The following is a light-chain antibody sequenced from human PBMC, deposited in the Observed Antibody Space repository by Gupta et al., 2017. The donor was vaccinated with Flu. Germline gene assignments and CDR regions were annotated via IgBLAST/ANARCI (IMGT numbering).Light chain of an antibody. J-gene: IGKJ4*01. Sequence: PGERATLSCRASQNIDRSLAWYQQRPGQAPRLLIFDAFNRATGIPTRFSGSGSGTDFTLTISSLEPEDFAVYYCQQRTSWPLTFGGGTXVEIK. V-gene: IGKV3-11*01. CDR3: QQRTSWPLT. CDR2: DAF. CDR1: QNIDRS.